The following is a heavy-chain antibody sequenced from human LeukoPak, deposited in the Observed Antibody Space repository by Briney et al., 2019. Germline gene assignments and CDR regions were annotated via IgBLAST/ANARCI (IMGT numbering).Heavy chain of an antibody. J-gene: IGHJ4*02. D-gene: IGHD6-25*01. Sequence: PSETLSITCTVSGYSISNGYCWGWIRQSPGKGLEWIGSIYYSGSTYYNPSLKSRVTISVDTSKNQFSLKLSSVTAADTAVYYCARWVSRRISSPNDYWGQGTLVTVSS. V-gene: IGHV4-38-2*02. CDR1: GYSISNGYC. CDR2: IYYSGST. CDR3: ARWVSRRISSPNDY.